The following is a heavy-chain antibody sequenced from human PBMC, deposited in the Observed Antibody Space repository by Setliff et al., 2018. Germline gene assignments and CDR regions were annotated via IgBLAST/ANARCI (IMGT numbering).Heavy chain of an antibody. V-gene: IGHV4-39*01. CDR2: VYYSGDT. D-gene: IGHD7-27*01. Sequence: SETLSLTCSVSGGSISNSDYYWDWIRQPPGKGLEWIGRVYYSGDTYYIPSLLSRVTISVDTSKNQFPLKLSSVTAADTSVYFCARHRPNLPFDAWGQGALVTVSS. CDR1: GGSISNSDYY. J-gene: IGHJ4*02. CDR3: ARHRPNLPFDA.